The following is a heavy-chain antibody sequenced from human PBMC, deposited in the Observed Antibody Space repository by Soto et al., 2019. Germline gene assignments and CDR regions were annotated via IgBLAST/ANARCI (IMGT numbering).Heavy chain of an antibody. CDR1: GFTFSSFW. Sequence: GGSLRLSCAASGFTFSSFWMTWVRQAPGKGLEWVANMNQDGSQKDYVDSLKGRFTISRDNAKKSLFLQMSNLRAEDTAVYYCARKVWAVTGHPLDYWGQGTLVTVSS. CDR3: ARKVWAVTGHPLDY. J-gene: IGHJ4*02. V-gene: IGHV3-7*03. D-gene: IGHD6-19*01. CDR2: MNQDGSQK.